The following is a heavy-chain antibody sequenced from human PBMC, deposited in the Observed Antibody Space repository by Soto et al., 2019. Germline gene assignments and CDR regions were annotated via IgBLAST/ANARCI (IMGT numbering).Heavy chain of an antibody. V-gene: IGHV1-18*01. D-gene: IGHD6-6*01. CDR2: ISAYNGNT. CDR3: ARGRVRIAARLWWFDP. J-gene: IGHJ5*02. Sequence: AXVXVSCXASGYTFTSYGISWVRQAPGQGLEWMGWISAYNGNTNYAQKLRGRVTMTTDTSTSTAYMELRSLRSDDTAVYYCARGRVRIAARLWWFDPWGQGTLVTVSS. CDR1: GYTFTSYG.